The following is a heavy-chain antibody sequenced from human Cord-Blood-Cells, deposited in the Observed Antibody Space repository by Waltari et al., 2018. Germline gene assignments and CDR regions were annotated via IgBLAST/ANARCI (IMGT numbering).Heavy chain of an antibody. CDR1: AGTFSSSA. V-gene: IGHV1-69*12. CDR2: IIPIFGTA. J-gene: IGHJ6*02. Sequence: QVQLVQSGAVVTKTGSPVQVSGKASAGTFSSSAITWVRQPPGQGLEWMGGIIPIFGTANYAQKFQGRVTITADESTSTAYMELSSLRSEDTAVYYCARSMAATKNYYYGMDVWGQGTTVTVSS. D-gene: IGHD1-26*01. CDR3: ARSMAATKNYYYGMDV.